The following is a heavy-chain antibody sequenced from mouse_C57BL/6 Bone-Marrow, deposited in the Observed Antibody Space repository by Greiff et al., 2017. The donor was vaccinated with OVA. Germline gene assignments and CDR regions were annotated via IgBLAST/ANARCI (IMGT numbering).Heavy chain of an antibody. CDR3: TGESYDGYCFDY. CDR2: IDPETGGT. CDR1: GYTFTDYE. D-gene: IGHD2-3*01. V-gene: IGHV1-15*01. Sequence: QVQLQQSGAELVRPGASVTLSCKASGYTFTDYEMHWVKQTPVHGLEWLGAIDPETGGTAYNQKFKGKAILTADKSSSTAYMELRSLRSEDSAVDVDTGESYDGYCFDYWGQGTTLTVSA. J-gene: IGHJ2*01.